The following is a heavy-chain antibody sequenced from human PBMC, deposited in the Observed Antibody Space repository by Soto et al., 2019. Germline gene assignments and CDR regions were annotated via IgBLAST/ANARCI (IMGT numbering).Heavy chain of an antibody. D-gene: IGHD3-22*01. CDR3: ARGRGGYYDSSGRDAFDI. V-gene: IGHV1-8*01. CDR2: MNPNSGNT. CDR1: GYTFTSYD. J-gene: IGHJ3*02. Sequence: QVQLVQSGAEVKKPGASVKVSCKASGYTFTSYDMNWVRQATGQGLEWMGWMNPNSGNTGYAQKIQGRVTMTGNTSISTAYMELSSLRSEDTAVYYCARGRGGYYDSSGRDAFDIWGQGTMVTVSS.